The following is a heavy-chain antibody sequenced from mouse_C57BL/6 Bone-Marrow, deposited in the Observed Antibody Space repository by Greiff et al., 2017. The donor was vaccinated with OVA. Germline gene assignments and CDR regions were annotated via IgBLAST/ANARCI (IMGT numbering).Heavy chain of an antibody. V-gene: IGHV5-17*01. CDR2: ISSGSSTI. Sequence: VKLVESGGGLVKPGGSLKLSCAASGFTFSDYGMHWVRQAPEKGLEWVAYISSGSSTIYYADTVKGRFTISRDNAKNTLFLQMTSLRSEDTAMYYCARDGSSYRFAYWGQGTLVTVSA. CDR1: GFTFSDYG. J-gene: IGHJ3*01. CDR3: ARDGSSYRFAY. D-gene: IGHD1-1*01.